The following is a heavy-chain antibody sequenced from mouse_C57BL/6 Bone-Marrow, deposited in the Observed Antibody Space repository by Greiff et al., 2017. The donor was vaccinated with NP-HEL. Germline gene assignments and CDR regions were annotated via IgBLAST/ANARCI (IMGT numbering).Heavy chain of an antibody. CDR3: AREGGLRRRTYAMDY. CDR2: INYDGGST. J-gene: IGHJ4*01. D-gene: IGHD2-4*01. Sequence: EVKLMESEGGLVQPGSSMKLSCTASGFTFSDYSMAWVRQVPETGLEWVANINYDGGSTYYLDTLQSRFIISRDNAKHILYLQMSILTSEETAMYYCAREGGLRRRTYAMDYWGQGTSVTVSS. CDR1: GFTFSDYS. V-gene: IGHV5-16*01.